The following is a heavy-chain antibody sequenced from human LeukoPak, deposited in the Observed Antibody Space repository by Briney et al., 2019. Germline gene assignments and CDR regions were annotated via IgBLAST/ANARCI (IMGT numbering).Heavy chain of an antibody. V-gene: IGHV4-59*05. CDR2: LYYSGNT. CDR3: ARHLNYYYYYYMDV. J-gene: IGHJ6*03. CDR1: GGSISSYY. Sequence: SETLSLTCTVSGGSISSYYWSWIRQPPGKGLEWIGSLYYSGNTYYNPSLKSRVTISVDTSKNQFSLNLTSVTAADTAVYYCARHLNYYYYYYMDVWGTGTTVTVSS.